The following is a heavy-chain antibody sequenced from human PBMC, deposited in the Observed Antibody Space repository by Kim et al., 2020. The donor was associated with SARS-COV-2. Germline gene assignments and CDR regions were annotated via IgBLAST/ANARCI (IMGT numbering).Heavy chain of an antibody. V-gene: IGHV4-30-4*08. J-gene: IGHJ4*02. D-gene: IGHD3-10*01. CDR1: GGSINTGDYY. CDR3: ASEGQLLWFGDYYPDS. Sequence: SETLSLTCTVSGGSINTGDYYWAWLRQAPGKGLEWIVRIYSGGTTYYNRALKSRITISIDTSNNHFSLKLTLVTVADTAVYYCASEGQLLWFGDYYPDSWGQGTLVTVAS. CDR2: IYSGGTT.